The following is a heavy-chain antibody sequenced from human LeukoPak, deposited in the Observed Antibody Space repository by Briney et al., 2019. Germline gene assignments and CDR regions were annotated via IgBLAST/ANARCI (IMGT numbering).Heavy chain of an antibody. Sequence: SETLSLTCTVSGGSISSSSYHWGWIRQPPGKGLEWIGSIYYSGSTYYNPSLKSRVTISVDTSKNQFSLKLSSVTAADTAVYYCARHLKERNSPVLVAAINWFDPWGQGTLVTVSS. CDR1: GGSISSSSYH. J-gene: IGHJ5*02. CDR2: IYYSGST. D-gene: IGHD2-15*01. V-gene: IGHV4-39*01. CDR3: ARHLKERNSPVLVAAINWFDP.